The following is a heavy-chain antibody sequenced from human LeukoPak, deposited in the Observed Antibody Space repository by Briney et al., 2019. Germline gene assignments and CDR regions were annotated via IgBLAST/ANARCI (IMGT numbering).Heavy chain of an antibody. CDR3: ARRGYTSGWRHFDY. D-gene: IGHD6-19*01. CDR2: IYYSGST. CDR1: GGSISSSSYY. Sequence: SETLSLTCTVSGGSISSSSYYWGWIRQPPGKGLEWIGSIYYSGSTYYNPSLKSRVTISVDTSKNQFSLRLSSVTAADTAVYYCARRGYTSGWRHFDYWGQGTLVTVSS. V-gene: IGHV4-39*01. J-gene: IGHJ4*02.